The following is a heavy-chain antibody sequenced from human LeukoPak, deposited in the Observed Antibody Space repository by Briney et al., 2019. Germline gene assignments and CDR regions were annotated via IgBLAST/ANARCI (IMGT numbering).Heavy chain of an antibody. Sequence: PSETLSLTCTVSGGSISSSSYYWGWIRQPPGKGLEWIGSISYSGSTYYNPSLKSRVTISVDTSKNQFSLKLSSVTAADTAVYYCASNYYDSSGYYPYFFDYWGQGTLVTVSS. CDR2: ISYSGST. J-gene: IGHJ4*02. CDR3: ASNYYDSSGYYPYFFDY. D-gene: IGHD3-22*01. V-gene: IGHV4-39*01. CDR1: GGSISSSSYY.